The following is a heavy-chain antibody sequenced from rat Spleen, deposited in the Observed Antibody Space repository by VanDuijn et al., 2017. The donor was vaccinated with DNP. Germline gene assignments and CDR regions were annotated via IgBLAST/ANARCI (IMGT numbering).Heavy chain of an antibody. CDR2: ITYDGSST. V-gene: IGHV5-7*01. J-gene: IGHJ3*01. Sequence: EVQLVESGGGLVQPGRSLKLSCAASGFTFSDYNMAWVRQAPKKGLEWVATITYDGSSTYYGDSVKGRFTISRDNAKSSLYLQMDSLRSEDTATYYCATQGQLGITWFAYWGQGTLVTVSS. CDR1: GFTFSDYN. D-gene: IGHD1-10*01. CDR3: ATQGQLGITWFAY.